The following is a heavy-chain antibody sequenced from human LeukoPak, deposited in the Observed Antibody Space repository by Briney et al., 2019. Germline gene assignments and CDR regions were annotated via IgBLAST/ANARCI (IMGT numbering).Heavy chain of an antibody. Sequence: GRSLRLSCATSGFTFRSYGMHCGRQAPGKELEWVAVISYDGSNKYYADSVKGRFTISRDNSKNTLYLQMNSLRAEDTAVYYCAKDYLLSAWEPRGMDVWGQGTTVTVS. V-gene: IGHV3-30*18. CDR1: GFTFRSYG. CDR3: AKDYLLSAWEPRGMDV. J-gene: IGHJ6*02. CDR2: ISYDGSNK. D-gene: IGHD1-26*01.